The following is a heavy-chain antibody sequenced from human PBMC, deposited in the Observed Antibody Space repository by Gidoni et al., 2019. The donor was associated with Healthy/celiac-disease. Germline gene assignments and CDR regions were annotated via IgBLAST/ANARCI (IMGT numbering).Heavy chain of an antibody. CDR2: IYHSGST. J-gene: IGHJ2*01. V-gene: IGHV4-38-2*01. CDR3: ARHGSWHTAMLNWYFDL. Sequence: PPGKGLEWIGSIYHSGSTYYNPSLKSRVTISVDTSKNQFSLKLSSVTAADTAVYYCARHGSWHTAMLNWYFDLWGRGTLVTVSS. D-gene: IGHD5-18*01.